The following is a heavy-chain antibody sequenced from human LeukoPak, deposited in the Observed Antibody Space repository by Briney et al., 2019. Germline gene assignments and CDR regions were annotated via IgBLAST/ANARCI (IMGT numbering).Heavy chain of an antibody. J-gene: IGHJ6*02. V-gene: IGHV3-7*01. CDR1: GFTFSSYW. D-gene: IGHD4-17*01. Sequence: GGSLRLSCAASGFTFSSYWMSWVRQAPGKGLEWVANIKQDGSEKYYVDSVKGRFTISRDNAKNSLYLQMNSLRAEGTAVYYCARDRNYGDYHLYYYYGMDVWGQGTTVTVSS. CDR2: IKQDGSEK. CDR3: ARDRNYGDYHLYYYYGMDV.